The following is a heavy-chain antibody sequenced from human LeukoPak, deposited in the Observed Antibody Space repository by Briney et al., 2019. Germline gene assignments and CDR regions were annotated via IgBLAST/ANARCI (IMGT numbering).Heavy chain of an antibody. D-gene: IGHD2-2*01. CDR1: GGSISSSSYY. J-gene: IGHJ6*03. CDR2: IYYSGST. Sequence: PSETLSLTCTVSGGSISSSSYYWGWIRQPPGKGLEWIGSIYYSGSTYYNPPLKSRVTISVDTSKNQFSLKLSSVTAADTAVYYCARVSKVVVPAAIPNYYYYYYMDVWGKGTTVTVSS. V-gene: IGHV4-39*07. CDR3: ARVSKVVVPAAIPNYYYYYYMDV.